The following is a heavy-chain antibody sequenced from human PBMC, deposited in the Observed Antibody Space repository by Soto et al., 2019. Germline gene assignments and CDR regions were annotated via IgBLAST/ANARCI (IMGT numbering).Heavy chain of an antibody. CDR3: ARGGATSFGVVHYYYGMDV. Sequence: ASVKVSCKASGYTFTGYYMHWVRQAPGQGLEWMGWINPNSGGTNYAQKFQDWVTMTSDTSISTAYMDLSRLRSDDTAVYYCARGGATSFGVVHYYYGMDVWGQGTTVTSP. J-gene: IGHJ6*02. CDR2: INPNSGGT. D-gene: IGHD3-3*01. V-gene: IGHV1-2*04. CDR1: GYTFTGYY.